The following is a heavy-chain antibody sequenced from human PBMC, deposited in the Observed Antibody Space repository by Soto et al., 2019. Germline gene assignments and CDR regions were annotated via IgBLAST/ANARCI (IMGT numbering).Heavy chain of an antibody. CDR1: GYTFSNYG. J-gene: IGHJ6*02. D-gene: IGHD6-19*01. CDR2: ISGYNGNT. V-gene: IGHV1-18*01. CDR3: SRFIMVGGWFDPNYYHGMDV. Sequence: QVQLVQSGAEVKKPGASVTVSCKTSGYTFSNYGINWVRQAPGQGLGWMGWISGYNGNTNYAQTVQGRVTMNTDTATGTVYMELRSLKSDDTAIYYCSRFIMVGGWFDPNYYHGMDVWGQGTTVTVS.